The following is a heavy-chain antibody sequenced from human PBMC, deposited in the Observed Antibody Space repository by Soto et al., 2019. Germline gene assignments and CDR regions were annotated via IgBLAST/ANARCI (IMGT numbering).Heavy chain of an antibody. J-gene: IGHJ3*02. Sequence: PGESLKISCKGSGYSFTSYWIGWVRQMPGKGLEWMGIIYPGDSDTRYSPSFQGQVTISADKSISTAYLQWSSLKASDTAMYYCARLRVDRGWYDAFDIWGQGTMVTVSS. CDR2: IYPGDSDT. CDR1: GYSFTSYW. CDR3: ARLRVDRGWYDAFDI. V-gene: IGHV5-51*01. D-gene: IGHD6-19*01.